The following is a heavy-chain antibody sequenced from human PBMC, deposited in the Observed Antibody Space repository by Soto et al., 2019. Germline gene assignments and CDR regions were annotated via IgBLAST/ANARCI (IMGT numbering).Heavy chain of an antibody. CDR1: GGSISSGGYS. V-gene: IGHV4-30-2*01. Sequence: SETLSLTCAVSGGSISSGGYSWSWIRQPPGKGLEWIGDIYHSGSTYYNPSLKSRVTTSVDRSKNQFSLKLSSVTAADTAVYYCARADRYFSGGSCYPGVFGWFAPWGQGTLVTVSS. CDR3: ARADRYFSGGSCYPGVFGWFAP. J-gene: IGHJ5*02. CDR2: IYHSGST. D-gene: IGHD2-15*01.